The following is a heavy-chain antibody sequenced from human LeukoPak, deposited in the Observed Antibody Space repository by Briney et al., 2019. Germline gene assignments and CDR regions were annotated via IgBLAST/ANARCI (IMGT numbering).Heavy chain of an antibody. CDR1: GFTFSSYS. CDR2: MSSSSSYI. V-gene: IGHV3-21*01. Sequence: GGSLRLSCAASGFTFSSYSMNWVRQAPGKGLEWVSSMSSSSSYIYYADSVKGRFTISRDNAKNSLYLQMNSLRAEDTAVYYCARDVETPLDYWGQGTLVTASS. J-gene: IGHJ4*02. CDR3: ARDVETPLDY.